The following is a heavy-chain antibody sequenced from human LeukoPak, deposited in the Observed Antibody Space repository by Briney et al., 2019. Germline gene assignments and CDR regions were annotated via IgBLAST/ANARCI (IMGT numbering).Heavy chain of an antibody. CDR3: ARHGKGVSYFYAFDI. Sequence: SETMSLTCTVSGGSISNYYWSWIRQPPGKGLEWIGYIYAGGGTNYNPSLKSRVTISVDTSKNQFSLNLSSVTAADTAVYYCARHGKGVSYFYAFDIWGQGTMVTVSS. D-gene: IGHD1-26*01. CDR2: IYAGGGT. J-gene: IGHJ3*02. V-gene: IGHV4-4*09. CDR1: GGSISNYY.